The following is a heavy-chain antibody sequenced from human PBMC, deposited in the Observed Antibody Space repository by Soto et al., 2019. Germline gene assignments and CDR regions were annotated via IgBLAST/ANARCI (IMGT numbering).Heavy chain of an antibody. D-gene: IGHD3-22*01. J-gene: IGHJ4*02. V-gene: IGHV3-23*01. CDR2: ITGSGGIT. CDR1: GFTFSSNA. CDR3: AKHTTFYFARTGPGDYFDS. Sequence: PGGSLRLSCAASGFTFSSNAMSWVRRAPGKGLEWVSGITGSGGITDYADSVKGQFTISRDNSRNTLYLQMNYLRVEDTAVYFCAKHTTFYFARTGPGDYFDSWGQGTLVTVSS.